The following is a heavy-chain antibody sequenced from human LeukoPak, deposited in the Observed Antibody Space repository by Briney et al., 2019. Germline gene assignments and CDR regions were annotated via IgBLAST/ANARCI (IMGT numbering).Heavy chain of an antibody. CDR2: ISYDGSNK. CDR3: AKDRGIVVVPAAMQPGY. J-gene: IGHJ4*02. Sequence: GRSLRLSCAASGFTFSSYGMHWVRQAPGKGLEWVAVISYDGSNKYYADSVKGRFTISRDNSKNTLYLQMNSLRAEDTAVYYCAKDRGIVVVPAAMQPGYWGQGTLVTVSS. CDR1: GFTFSSYG. V-gene: IGHV3-30*18. D-gene: IGHD2-2*01.